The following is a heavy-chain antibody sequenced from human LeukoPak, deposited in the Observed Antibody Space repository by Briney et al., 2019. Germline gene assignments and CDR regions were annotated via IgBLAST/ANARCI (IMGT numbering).Heavy chain of an antibody. D-gene: IGHD4-23*01. Sequence: PSETLSLTCTVSGGSISSYYWSWIRQPPGKGLEWIGYIYYSGSTNYNPSLKSRVTISVDTSKNQFSLKLTSVTAADTAVYYCARDTNGGNPWGQGTLVTVSS. V-gene: IGHV4-59*01. CDR2: IYYSGST. J-gene: IGHJ5*02. CDR3: ARDTNGGNP. CDR1: GGSISSYY.